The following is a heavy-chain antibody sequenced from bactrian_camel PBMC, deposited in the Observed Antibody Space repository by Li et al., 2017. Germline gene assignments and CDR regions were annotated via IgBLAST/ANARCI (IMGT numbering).Heavy chain of an antibody. CDR3: AARGPYCYTKLSVRDFTY. J-gene: IGHJ6*01. Sequence: DVQLVESGGGSVQAGGSLRLSCAASGYTYNRNCMAWFRQAPGKEREGVARIATGSGNTYYADSVKGRFTISQDNPKNTVYLQMNSLKPEDTAMCYCAARGPYCYTKLSVRDFTYWGQGTQVTVS. CDR2: IATGSGNT. D-gene: IGHD2*01. CDR1: GYTYNRNC. V-gene: IGHV3S40*01.